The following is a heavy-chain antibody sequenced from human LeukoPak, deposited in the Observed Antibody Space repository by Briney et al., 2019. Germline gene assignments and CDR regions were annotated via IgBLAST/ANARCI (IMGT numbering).Heavy chain of an antibody. CDR2: ISTSSSYI. J-gene: IGHJ4*02. CDR3: ARDRSTNSYAEYFFDY. V-gene: IGHV3-21*01. Sequence: GGSLRLSCAASGFTFSSYAMSWVRQAPGKGLEWVSSISTSSSYIYYADSVKGRFTISRDNAKNLLYLQMNSLRAEDTAVYHCARDRSTNSYAEYFFDYWGQGTLVTVSS. CDR1: GFTFSSYA. D-gene: IGHD3-16*01.